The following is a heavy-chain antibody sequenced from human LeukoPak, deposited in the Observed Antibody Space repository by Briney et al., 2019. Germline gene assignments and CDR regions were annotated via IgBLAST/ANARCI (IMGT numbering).Heavy chain of an antibody. J-gene: IGHJ4*02. CDR1: GYTFTSYY. CDR2: INPSGGST. V-gene: IGHV1-46*01. Sequence: ASVKVSCKASGYTFTSYYMHWVRQAPGQGLEWMGIINPSGGSTSYAQKFQGRVTMTRDTSTSTVYMELSSLRSEDTAVYYCAKLGIPGIAVAGGRYYFDYWDQGTLVTVSS. D-gene: IGHD6-19*01. CDR3: AKLGIPGIAVAGGRYYFDY.